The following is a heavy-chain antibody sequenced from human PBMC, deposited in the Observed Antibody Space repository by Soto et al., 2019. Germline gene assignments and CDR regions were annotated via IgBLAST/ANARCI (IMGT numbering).Heavy chain of an antibody. CDR3: AGGDRGAFDL. V-gene: IGHV3-74*01. J-gene: IGHJ3*01. CDR2: IHSDGSST. CDR1: GFTFSYYW. Sequence: EVQLVESEGGLVQPGGSLRLSCAASGFTFSYYWMHWVRQAPGQGLVWVSRIHSDGSSTTYADSVKGRFTISRDNAKNTLYLQMNSLRAEDTAVYYCAGGDRGAFDLWGQGTMVTVS. D-gene: IGHD2-21*02.